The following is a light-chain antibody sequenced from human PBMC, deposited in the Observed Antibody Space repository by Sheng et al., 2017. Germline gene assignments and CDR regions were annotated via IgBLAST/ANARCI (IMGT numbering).Light chain of an antibody. V-gene: IGLV2-14*01. CDR2: DVS. Sequence: QSALTQPASVSGSPGQSITISCTGTSSDVGGYNYVSWYQQHPGKAPKLMIYDVSNRPSGVSNRFSGSKSGTSATLAITGLQAEDEADYYCQSYDNSLRIYVFGTGTKVTVL. CDR1: SSDVGGYNY. CDR3: QSYDNSLRIYV. J-gene: IGLJ1*01.